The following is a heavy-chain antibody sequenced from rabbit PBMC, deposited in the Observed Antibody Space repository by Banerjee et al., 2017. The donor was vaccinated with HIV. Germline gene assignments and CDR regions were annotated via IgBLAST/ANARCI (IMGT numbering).Heavy chain of an antibody. CDR3: ARDTGSSFSSYGMDL. CDR2: IFTGDGDT. J-gene: IGHJ6*01. CDR1: GFSFSSSYY. V-gene: IGHV1S40*01. D-gene: IGHD8-1*01. Sequence: QSLEESGGGLVQPEGSLTLTCTASGFSFSSSYYMCWVRQAPGKGLEWIACIFTGDGDTYYASWAKGRFTGSKTSSTTVTLQMPSLTAADTATYFCARDTGSSFSSYGMDLWGQGTLVTVS.